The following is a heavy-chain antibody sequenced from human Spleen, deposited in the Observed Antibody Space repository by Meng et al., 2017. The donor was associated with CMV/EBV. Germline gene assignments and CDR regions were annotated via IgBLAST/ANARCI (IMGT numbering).Heavy chain of an antibody. CDR1: CRSFSGYY. Sequence: SQTLLLTCAVYCRSFSGYYWSWIRQPPGKGLEWIGEINHSRSTNYNPSLKSRVTISVHSYKNQFSLKLSSVTAADTAVYYCARGPYSSSWQESSGDWCDPWGQGTLVTVSS. D-gene: IGHD6-13*01. CDR2: INHSRST. V-gene: IGHV4-34*01. J-gene: IGHJ5*02. CDR3: ARGPYSSSWQESSGDWCDP.